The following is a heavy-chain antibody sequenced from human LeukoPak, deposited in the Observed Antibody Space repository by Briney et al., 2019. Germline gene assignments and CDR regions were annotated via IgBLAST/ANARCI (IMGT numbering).Heavy chain of an antibody. CDR3: TRSSGWYVHFDY. CDR2: IYSSGNT. V-gene: IGHV3-53*01. D-gene: IGHD6-13*01. J-gene: IGHJ4*02. CDR1: GFVVTDNH. Sequence: GGSLRLSCAASGFVVTDNHMTWVRQAPGKGLEWVSVIYSSGNTYYADSVKGRFTTSRDKSKNTLYLQMNSLRAEDTAVYYCTRSSGWYVHFDYWGQGILVTVSS.